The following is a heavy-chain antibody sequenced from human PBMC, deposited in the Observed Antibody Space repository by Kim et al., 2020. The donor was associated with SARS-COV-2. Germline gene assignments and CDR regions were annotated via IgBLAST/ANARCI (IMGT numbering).Heavy chain of an antibody. CDR2: IYPGDSDT. V-gene: IGHV5-51*01. CDR1: GYSFTSYW. CDR3: ARHLYSSSSIPNYYYYGMDV. D-gene: IGHD6-6*01. Sequence: GESLKISCKGSGYSFTSYWIGWVRQMPGKGLEWMGIIYPGDSDTRYSPSFQGQVTISADKSISTAYLQWSSLKASDTAMYYCARHLYSSSSIPNYYYYGMDVWGQGTTVTVSS. J-gene: IGHJ6*02.